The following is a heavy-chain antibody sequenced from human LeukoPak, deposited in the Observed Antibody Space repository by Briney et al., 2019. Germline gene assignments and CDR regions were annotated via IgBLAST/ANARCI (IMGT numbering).Heavy chain of an antibody. V-gene: IGHV3-23*01. J-gene: IGHJ5*02. CDR3: ATYRQVLLPFEA. Sequence: GGSLRLSCAASGVTFSTFAMIWVRQPPGKGLEWVSSIFQGGGEIHYADSVRGRFTISRDNSKSTLFLQMNSLRAEDTAIYYCATYRQVLLPFEAWGQGTLVTVSS. D-gene: IGHD5-18*01. CDR2: IFQGGGEI. CDR1: GVTFSTFA.